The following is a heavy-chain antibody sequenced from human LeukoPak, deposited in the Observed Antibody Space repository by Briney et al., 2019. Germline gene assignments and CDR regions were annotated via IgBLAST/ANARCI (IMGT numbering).Heavy chain of an antibody. CDR3: ARGQIAVAGNWFDP. J-gene: IGHJ5*02. Sequence: SETLSLTCTVSGGSFNTYYWSWIRQPPGKGLEWIGDIYYSGNTNYNPSLKSRVTISIDTSSNQFSLKLRSVTAADTAVYYCARGQIAVAGNWFDPWGQGTLVTVSS. CDR1: GGSFNTYY. CDR2: IYYSGNT. V-gene: IGHV4-59*01. D-gene: IGHD6-13*01.